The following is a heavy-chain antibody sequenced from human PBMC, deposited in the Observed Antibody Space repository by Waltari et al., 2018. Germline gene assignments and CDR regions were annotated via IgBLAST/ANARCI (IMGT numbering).Heavy chain of an antibody. CDR1: GGSFSGYY. Sequence: QVQLQQWGAGLLKPSETLSLTCAVYGGSFSGYYWSWIPQPPGKGRGWIGEINHSGSTNYNPSLKSRVTISVDTSKNQFSLKLSSVTAADTAVYYCVRGRSGYSYGSDYWGQGTLVTVSS. J-gene: IGHJ4*02. CDR2: INHSGST. D-gene: IGHD5-18*01. CDR3: VRGRSGYSYGSDY. V-gene: IGHV4-34*01.